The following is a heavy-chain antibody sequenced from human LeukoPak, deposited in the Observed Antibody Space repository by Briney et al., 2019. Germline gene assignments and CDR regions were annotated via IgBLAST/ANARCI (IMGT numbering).Heavy chain of an antibody. CDR3: ARVQSGYDFDY. CDR2: ISAYNGHT. V-gene: IGHV1-18*01. J-gene: IGHJ4*02. D-gene: IGHD3-10*01. Sequence: ASVKVSCKASGYTFTSYGISWVRQAPGQGLEWVGWISAYNGHTKYPQKLQGRVTMTTDTSTSTAYMELRSLRSDDTAVYYCARVQSGYDFDYWGQGTLVTVSS. CDR1: GYTFTSYG.